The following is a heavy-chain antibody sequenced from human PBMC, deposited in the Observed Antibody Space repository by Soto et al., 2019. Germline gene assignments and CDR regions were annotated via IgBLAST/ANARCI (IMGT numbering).Heavy chain of an antibody. D-gene: IGHD6-19*01. J-gene: IGHJ4*02. Sequence: PGGSLRLSCSASGFTFSSYAMHWVRQAPGKGLEYVSAISSNGGSTYYADSVKGRFTISRDNSKNTLYLQMSSLRAEDTAVYYCVTPLEQWLVLFPPDYWGQGTLVTVSS. V-gene: IGHV3-64D*08. CDR2: ISSNGGST. CDR1: GFTFSSYA. CDR3: VTPLEQWLVLFPPDY.